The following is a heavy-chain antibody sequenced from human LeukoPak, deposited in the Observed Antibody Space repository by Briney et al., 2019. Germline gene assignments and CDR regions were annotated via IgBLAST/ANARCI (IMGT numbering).Heavy chain of an antibody. J-gene: IGHJ6*03. CDR1: GGSISSYY. V-gene: IGHV4-4*07. CDR2: IYTSGST. D-gene: IGHD3-10*01. Sequence: SETLSLTCTVSGGSISSYYWSWIRQPAGKGLEWIGRIYTSGSTNYNPSLKSRVTISVDTSKNQFSLKLSSVTAADTAVYYCAARITMVRGVIGYYYYYMDVWGKGTTVTVSS. CDR3: AARITMVRGVIGYYYYYMDV.